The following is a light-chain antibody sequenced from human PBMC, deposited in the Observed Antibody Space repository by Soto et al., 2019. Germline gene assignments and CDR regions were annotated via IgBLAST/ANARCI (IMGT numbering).Light chain of an antibody. CDR1: QSVSSY. J-gene: IGKJ5*01. CDR2: DAS. V-gene: IGKV3-11*01. Sequence: EFVLTQSPATLSLSPGDRATLSFXASQSVSSYLAWYQQKPGQAPRLLIYDASNRATGIPARFSGTGSGTDFTLTINNLEPEDFAVYYCQVRTNWSIAFGRGTRLEIK. CDR3: QVRTNWSIA.